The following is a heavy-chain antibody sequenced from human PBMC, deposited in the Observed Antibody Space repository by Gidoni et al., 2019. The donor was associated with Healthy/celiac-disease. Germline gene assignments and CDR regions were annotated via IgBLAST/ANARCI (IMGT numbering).Heavy chain of an antibody. CDR1: GGSFSGYS. Sequence: QVQRQQWRAGLLKPSESLSHTCAVYGGSFSGYSWSWSRQPPGKGLEWIGEMHHSGSTPYNLSLKRSVTISVDTSKSQFSLKLSSVTAADTSVSYCARNGGGDYWGQGTLVTVSS. CDR2: MHHSGST. CDR3: ARNGGGDY. V-gene: IGHV4-34*01. D-gene: IGHD2-8*01. J-gene: IGHJ4*02.